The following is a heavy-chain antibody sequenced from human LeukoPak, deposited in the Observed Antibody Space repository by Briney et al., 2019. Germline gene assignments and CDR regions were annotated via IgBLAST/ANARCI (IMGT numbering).Heavy chain of an antibody. CDR3: ARRRAYYYDSSGYYGWYFDL. J-gene: IGHJ2*01. Sequence: GGSLRLSCAASGFTFSSYWMSWVRQAPGKGLEWVANIKQDGSEKYYVDSVKGRFTISRDNAKNSLYPQMNSLRAEDTTVYYCARRRAYYYDSSGYYGWYFDLWGRGTLVTVSS. CDR1: GFTFSSYW. CDR2: IKQDGSEK. V-gene: IGHV3-7*01. D-gene: IGHD3-22*01.